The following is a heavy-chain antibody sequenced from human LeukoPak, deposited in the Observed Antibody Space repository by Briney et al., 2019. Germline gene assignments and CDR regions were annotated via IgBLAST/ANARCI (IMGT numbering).Heavy chain of an antibody. V-gene: IGHV4-59*08. Sequence: SETLSLTCTVSGGSFHNYYWSWIRQPPGKGLEWIGYIYYNGNTKYNPSLKSRVTISLNTSNNQFSLMLNSVTAADTAVYYCARRLNGYNVGGRDYFGMDVWGQGTTVTVS. CDR1: GGSFHNYY. J-gene: IGHJ6*02. D-gene: IGHD5-12*01. CDR2: IYYNGNT. CDR3: ARRLNGYNVGGRDYFGMDV.